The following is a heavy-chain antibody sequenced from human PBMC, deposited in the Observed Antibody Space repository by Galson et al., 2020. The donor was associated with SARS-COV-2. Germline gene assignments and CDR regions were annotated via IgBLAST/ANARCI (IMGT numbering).Heavy chain of an antibody. J-gene: IGHJ6*02. CDR2: ISYDGSNK. D-gene: IGHD3-10*01. CDR3: AKDWGYGSGNYYYYGMDV. V-gene: IGHV3-30*18. Sequence: GESLKISCAASGFTFSSYGMHWVRQAPGKGLEWVAVISYDGSNKYYADSVKGRFTISRDNSKNTLYLQMNSLRVEDTAVYYCAKDWGYGSGNYYYYGMDVWGQGTTVTVSS. CDR1: GFTFSSYG.